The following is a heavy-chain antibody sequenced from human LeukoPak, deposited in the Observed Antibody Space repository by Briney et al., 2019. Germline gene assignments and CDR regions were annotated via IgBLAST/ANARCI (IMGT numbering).Heavy chain of an antibody. V-gene: IGHV3-23*01. CDR2: ISGTGAGA. CDR3: AKHVRTNVWFFDL. J-gene: IGHJ4*02. D-gene: IGHD3-9*01. CDR1: GFTFSDFD. Sequence: GGSLRLSCAASGFTFSDFDMSWVRQAPGKGLEWVSLISGTGAGADYADSVKGRFTISRDNSKNTLSLQTNSLKAEDTAVYYCAKHVRTNVWFFDLWGQGTLVTVSS.